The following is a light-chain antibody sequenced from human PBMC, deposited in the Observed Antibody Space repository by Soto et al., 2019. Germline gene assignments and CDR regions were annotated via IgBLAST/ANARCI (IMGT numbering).Light chain of an antibody. V-gene: IGKV1-5*03. CDR1: QTISSW. CDR3: QHYNSYSEA. J-gene: IGKJ1*01. CDR2: KAS. Sequence: DIQMTQSPSTLSGSVGDRVTITCRASQTISSWLAWYQQKPGKAPKLLIYKASTLKSGVPSMFSGSGSWTEFTLTTSRLQPDDFATYFFQHYNSYSEAFGQGTKVELK.